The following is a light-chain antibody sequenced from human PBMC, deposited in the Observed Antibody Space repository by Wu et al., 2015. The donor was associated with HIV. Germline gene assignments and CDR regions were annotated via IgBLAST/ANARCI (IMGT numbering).Light chain of an antibody. CDR1: QDIYNY. V-gene: IGKV1-27*01. CDR3: QNYNSAPRT. J-gene: IGKJ1*01. CDR2: GGS. Sequence: DIQMTQSPSSLSAYVGDRVTITCRASQDIYNYLAWYQQKFGKTPKLLIYGGSNLQSGVPSRFSGSGSGAHFTLTINSLQPEDVAIYYCQNYNSAPRTFGQGTSVEIK.